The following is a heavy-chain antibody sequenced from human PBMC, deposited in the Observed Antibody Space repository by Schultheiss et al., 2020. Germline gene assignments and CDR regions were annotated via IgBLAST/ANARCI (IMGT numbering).Heavy chain of an antibody. CDR2: IKSKTDGGTT. Sequence: GGSLRLSCAASGFTFSNAWMNWVRQAPGKGLEWVGRIKSKTDGGTTDYAAPVKGRFTISRDNSKNTLYLQMNSLRAEDTAVYYCAKEQRNTIFGVVIRAYFDYWGQGTLVTVSS. CDR1: GFTFSNAW. CDR3: AKEQRNTIFGVVIRAYFDY. D-gene: IGHD3-3*01. V-gene: IGHV3-15*07. J-gene: IGHJ4*02.